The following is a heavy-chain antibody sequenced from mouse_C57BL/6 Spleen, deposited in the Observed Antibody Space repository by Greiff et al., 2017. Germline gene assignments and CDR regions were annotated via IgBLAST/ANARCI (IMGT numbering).Heavy chain of an antibody. CDR1: GFTFSDYY. Sequence: EVMLVESEGGLVQPGSSMKLSCTASGFTFSDYYMAWVRQVPEKGLEWVANINYDGSSTYYLDSLKSRFIISRDNAKNILYLQMSSLKSEDTATYYCARDGSLGAGTVFAYWGQGTLVTVSA. CDR3: ARDGSLGAGTVFAY. CDR2: INYDGSST. J-gene: IGHJ3*01. D-gene: IGHD4-1*01. V-gene: IGHV5-16*01.